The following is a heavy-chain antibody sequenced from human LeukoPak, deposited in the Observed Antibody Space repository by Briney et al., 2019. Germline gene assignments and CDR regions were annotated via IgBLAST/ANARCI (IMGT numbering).Heavy chain of an antibody. CDR1: GFAFRSYA. CDR3: AKEPYGSGNYPFDC. D-gene: IGHD3-10*01. J-gene: IGHJ4*02. Sequence: GGSLRLSCAASGFAFRSYAMSWVREAAGKGLEWVSSISDSGGTTYYADSVRGRFTISRDNTNNTLHLQMNTLRAEDTAIYYCAKEPYGSGNYPFDCWGQGTLVTVSS. V-gene: IGHV3-23*01. CDR2: ISDSGGTT.